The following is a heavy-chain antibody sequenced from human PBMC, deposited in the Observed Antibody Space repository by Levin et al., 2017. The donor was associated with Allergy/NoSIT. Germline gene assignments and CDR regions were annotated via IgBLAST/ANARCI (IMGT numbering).Heavy chain of an antibody. V-gene: IGHV3-23*01. Sequence: GGSLRLSCAASGFTFSTYAMSWVRQAPGKGLEWVSGIGGSGSSKYYPDSVKGLFTISRDNSKNTLYLQMNSLRAEDTAVYFCAKARGGSYRVSYFDYWGQGTLVTVSS. J-gene: IGHJ4*02. CDR3: AKARGGSYRVSYFDY. CDR1: GFTFSTYA. CDR2: IGGSGSSK. D-gene: IGHD3-16*01.